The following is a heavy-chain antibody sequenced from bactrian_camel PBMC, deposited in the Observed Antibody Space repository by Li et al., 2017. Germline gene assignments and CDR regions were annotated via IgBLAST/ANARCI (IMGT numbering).Heavy chain of an antibody. V-gene: IGHV3-2*01. D-gene: IGHD6*01. Sequence: QLVESGGGLVQPGGSLRLSCAASGFTFSSYYMSWVRQAPGKGLEWVSSMYSDGSNTYYADSVKGRFTISRDNAKNTVYLQMNNLKDEDTAQYYRAASIGAGGSWYEYRYPFWGQGTQVTVS. CDR3: AASIGAGGSWYEYRYPF. CDR2: MYSDGSNT. J-gene: IGHJ4*01. CDR1: GFTFSSYY.